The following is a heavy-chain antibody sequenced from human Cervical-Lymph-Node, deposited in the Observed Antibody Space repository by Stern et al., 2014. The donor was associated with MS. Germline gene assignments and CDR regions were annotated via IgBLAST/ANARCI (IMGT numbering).Heavy chain of an antibody. J-gene: IGHJ4*02. CDR2: ISGSGGST. Sequence: EIQLVESGGGLVQPGGSLRLSCAASGFTFSSYAMSWVRQAPGKGLDWVSAISGSGGSTYYADSVKGRFTISRDNSKNSLYLQMNSLRAEDTAVYYCAKGTRRVGATTFDYWGQGTLVTVSS. CDR3: AKGTRRVGATTFDY. V-gene: IGHV3-23*04. D-gene: IGHD1-26*01. CDR1: GFTFSSYA.